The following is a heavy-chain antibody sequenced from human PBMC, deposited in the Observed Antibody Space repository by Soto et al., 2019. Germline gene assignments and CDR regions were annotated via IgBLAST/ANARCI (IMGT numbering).Heavy chain of an antibody. CDR2: INGGNGNT. CDR1: GYTFASHA. CDR3: ARLGYCTNGVCSHKQGYYYGMDV. D-gene: IGHD2-8*01. J-gene: IGHJ6*02. V-gene: IGHV1-3*01. Sequence: ASVKVSCKASGYTFASHAIHWVRQAPGQRLEWMGWINGGNGNTIYLQKFQGWVTMTRDTSISTAYMELSRLRSDDTAVYYCARLGYCTNGVCSHKQGYYYGMDVWGQGTTVTVSS.